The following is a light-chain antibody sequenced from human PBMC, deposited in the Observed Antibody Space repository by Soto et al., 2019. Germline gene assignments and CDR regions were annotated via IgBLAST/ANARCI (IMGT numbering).Light chain of an antibody. Sequence: DIQLTQSPSFLSASVGDRVTITCRASQGTSRSLAWYQQKPGRAPKLLIYGASTLQSGVPSRFSGSGSGTEFTLTISSLQSEDFATYYCQQLRSYPRTFGQGTKVQI. J-gene: IGKJ1*01. CDR1: QGTSRS. V-gene: IGKV1-9*01. CDR2: GAS. CDR3: QQLRSYPRT.